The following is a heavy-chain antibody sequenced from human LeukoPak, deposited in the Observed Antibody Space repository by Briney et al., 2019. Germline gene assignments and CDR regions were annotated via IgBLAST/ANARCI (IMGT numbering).Heavy chain of an antibody. J-gene: IGHJ4*02. D-gene: IGHD4-17*01. V-gene: IGHV3-11*01. CDR1: GFTFSDYY. CDR2: ISSSGSTI. CDR3: ARDGRDYGDPHPFDY. Sequence: GGSLRLSCAASGFTFSDYYMSWIRQAPGEGLEWVSYISSSGSTIYYADSVKGRFTISRDNAKNSLYLQMNSLRAEDTAVYYCARDGRDYGDPHPFDYWGQGTLVTVSS.